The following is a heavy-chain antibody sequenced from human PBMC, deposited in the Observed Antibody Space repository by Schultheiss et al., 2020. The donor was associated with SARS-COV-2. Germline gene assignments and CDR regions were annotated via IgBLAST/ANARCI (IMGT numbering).Heavy chain of an antibody. CDR3: ATDRGGNPAGYYYGMDV. CDR1: GGTFSSYA. J-gene: IGHJ6*02. CDR2: IIPNSGGT. Sequence: SVKVSCKASGGTFSSYAITWLRQAPGRGLEWMGGIIPNSGGTNYAQKFQGRVTITADESTSTAYMELSSLRSEDTAVYYCATDRGGNPAGYYYGMDVWGQGTTVTVSS. D-gene: IGHD3-10*01. V-gene: IGHV1-69*13.